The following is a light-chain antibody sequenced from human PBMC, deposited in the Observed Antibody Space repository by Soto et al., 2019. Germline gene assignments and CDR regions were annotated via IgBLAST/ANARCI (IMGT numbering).Light chain of an antibody. CDR3: QSYDSSLSPYV. Sequence: QSVLTQPPSVSGAPGQRVTISCTGSSSNIGAGYDVHWYQQLPGTAPKLLIYGNSNRPSGVPDRFSGSKSGTSASLAITGLQAEDDADYYCQSYDSSLSPYVFGTGTKLTVL. CDR2: GNS. J-gene: IGLJ1*01. CDR1: SSNIGAGYD. V-gene: IGLV1-40*01.